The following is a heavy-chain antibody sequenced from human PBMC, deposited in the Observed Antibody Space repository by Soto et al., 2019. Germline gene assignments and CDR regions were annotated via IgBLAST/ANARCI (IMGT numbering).Heavy chain of an antibody. CDR1: GDSVNSGDAY. D-gene: IGHD3-16*01. J-gene: IGHJ4*02. CDR2: FYHTGSS. V-gene: IGHV4-61*08. Sequence: SETLSLTCSVSGDSVNSGDAYWSWIRQPPGKGLEWLGYFYHTGSSGYNPSLQGRVTISLDPSKNKFSLRLTSATTADTAVYFCARGDRLLTIHDSWGQGIQVTVSS. CDR3: ARGDRLLTIHDS.